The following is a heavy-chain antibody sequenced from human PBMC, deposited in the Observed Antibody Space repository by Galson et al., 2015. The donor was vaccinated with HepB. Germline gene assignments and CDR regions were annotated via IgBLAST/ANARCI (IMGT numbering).Heavy chain of an antibody. CDR2: IRSKAYGGTT. CDR3: TRGCYYDSSGYYYVGYFHD. CDR1: GFTFGDYA. J-gene: IGHJ1*01. D-gene: IGHD3-22*01. V-gene: IGHV3-49*03. Sequence: SLRLSCAASGFTFGDYAMSWFRQAPGKGLEWVGFIRSKAYGGTTEYAASVKGRFTISRDDSKSIAYLQMNSLKTEDTAVYYCTRGCYYDSSGYYYVGYFHDWGQGTLVTVSS.